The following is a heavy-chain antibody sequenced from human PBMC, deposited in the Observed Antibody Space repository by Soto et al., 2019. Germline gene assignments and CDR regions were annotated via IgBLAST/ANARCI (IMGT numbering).Heavy chain of an antibody. CDR3: VRDGAVAGNINFDY. J-gene: IGHJ4*02. V-gene: IGHV1-3*01. CDR1: GYTLSRSG. CDR2: INAGNGKT. D-gene: IGHD6-19*01. Sequence: GASVKVSCKASGYTLSRSGIHWVRQAPGQRLEWMGWINAGNGKTKYSQKLQGRVTITRDTSASTAYMELSSLRSEDTAVYYCVRDGAVAGNINFDYWGQGTLVTVSS.